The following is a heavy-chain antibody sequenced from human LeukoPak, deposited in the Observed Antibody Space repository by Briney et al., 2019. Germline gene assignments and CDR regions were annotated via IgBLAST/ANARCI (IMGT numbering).Heavy chain of an antibody. CDR2: IIPIFGTA. CDR1: GGTFSSYA. Sequence: GASVKVSCKASGGTFSSYAISWVRQAPGQGLEWMGGIIPIFGTANYAQKFQGRVTITTDESTSTAYMELSSLRSEDTAVYYCARSGGYCSSTSCYKDWFDPWGQGTLVTVSS. V-gene: IGHV1-69*05. D-gene: IGHD2-2*02. J-gene: IGHJ5*02. CDR3: ARSGGYCSSTSCYKDWFDP.